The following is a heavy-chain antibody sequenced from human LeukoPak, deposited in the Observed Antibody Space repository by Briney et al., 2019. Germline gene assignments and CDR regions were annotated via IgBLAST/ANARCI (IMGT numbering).Heavy chain of an antibody. CDR2: ISSSSSYI. V-gene: IGHV3-21*01. J-gene: IGHJ4*02. D-gene: IGHD2-2*01. Sequence: GGSLRLSCAASGFRFSSYSMSWVRQAPGKGLEWVSSISSSSSYIYYADSVKGRFTISRDNAKNSLYLQMNSLRAEDTAVYYCARMYCSSTSCYQGLDYWGQGTLVTVSS. CDR1: GFRFSSYS. CDR3: ARMYCSSTSCYQGLDY.